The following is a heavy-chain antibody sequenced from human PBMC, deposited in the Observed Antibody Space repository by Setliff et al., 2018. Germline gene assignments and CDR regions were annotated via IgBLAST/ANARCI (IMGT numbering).Heavy chain of an antibody. CDR3: ARDKLWLMGYYYYYYMDV. CDR2: FDPEDGET. Sequence: ASVKVSCKVSGYTLTELSRHWVRQAPGKGLEWMGGFDPEDGETIYAQKFQGRVTMTTDTSTSTAYMELRSLRSDDTAVYYCARDKLWLMGYYYYYYMDVWGKGTTVTVSS. J-gene: IGHJ6*03. V-gene: IGHV1-24*01. CDR1: GYTLTELS. D-gene: IGHD5-18*01.